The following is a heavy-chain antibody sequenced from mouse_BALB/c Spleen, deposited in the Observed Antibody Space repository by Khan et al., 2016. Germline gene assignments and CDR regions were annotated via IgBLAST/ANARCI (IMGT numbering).Heavy chain of an antibody. D-gene: IGHD2-3*01. CDR1: GYAFSSYW. J-gene: IGHJ4*01. V-gene: IGHV1-80*01. CDR2: IYPGDGDT. Sequence: QVQLQQPGAELVRPGSSVKISCKASGYAFSSYWMNWVKQRPGQGLEWIGQIYPGDGDTNYNEKFQGKATLTADKSSSTAYMQLSSLTSEDSAVYCGTRWLLRCNYAMDSWGQGTLVTVSS. CDR3: TRWLLRCNYAMDS.